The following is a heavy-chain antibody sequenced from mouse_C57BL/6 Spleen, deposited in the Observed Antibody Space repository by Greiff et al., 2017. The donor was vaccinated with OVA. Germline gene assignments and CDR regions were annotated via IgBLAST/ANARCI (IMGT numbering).Heavy chain of an antibody. CDR1: GYAFSSSW. CDR3: ARYRYDYFDY. D-gene: IGHD2-3*01. CDR2: IYPGDGDT. V-gene: IGHV1-82*01. Sequence: QVQLQQSGPELVKPGASVKISCKASGYAFSSSWMNWVKQRPGKGLEWIGRIYPGDGDTNYNGKFKGKATLTADKSSSTAYMQLSSLTSEDSAVYFCARYRYDYFDYWGQGTTLTVSS. J-gene: IGHJ2*01.